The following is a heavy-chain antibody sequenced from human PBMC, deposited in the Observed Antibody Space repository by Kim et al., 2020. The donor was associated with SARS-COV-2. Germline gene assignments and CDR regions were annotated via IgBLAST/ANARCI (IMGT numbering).Heavy chain of an antibody. CDR1: GFTFSKVW. CDR2: IRSKIHGGST. Sequence: GGSLRLSCPASGFTFSKVWLSWVRQAPGKGLECVGRIRSKIHGGSTDYAAPVKGRFFIARDDSKDTLYLQMSGLTTEDTAVYYCTTGWERIGGLCDGDTCYPGSLWGQGTLLPVSS. J-gene: IGHJ1*01. CDR3: TTGWERIGGLCDGDTCYPGSL. D-gene: IGHD2-15*01. V-gene: IGHV3-15*01.